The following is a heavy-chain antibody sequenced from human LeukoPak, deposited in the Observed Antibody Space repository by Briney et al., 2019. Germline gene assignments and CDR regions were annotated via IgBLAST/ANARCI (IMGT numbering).Heavy chain of an antibody. CDR3: ASLGYDFWSGYVLDY. Sequence: PSETLSLTCAVYGGSFSGYYWSRIRQPPGKGLEWIGEINHSGSTNYNPSLKSRVTISVDTSKNQFSLKLSSVTAADTAVYYCASLGYDFWSGYVLDYWGQGTLVTVSS. V-gene: IGHV4-34*01. J-gene: IGHJ4*02. D-gene: IGHD3-3*01. CDR1: GGSFSGYY. CDR2: INHSGST.